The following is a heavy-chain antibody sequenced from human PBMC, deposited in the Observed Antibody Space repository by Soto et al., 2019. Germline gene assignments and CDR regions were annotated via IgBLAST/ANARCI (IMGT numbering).Heavy chain of an antibody. V-gene: IGHV1-2*02. D-gene: IGHD2-8*01. CDR1: GYTFTGYY. Sequence: ASVKVSCKASGYTFTGYYMHWVRQAPGQGLEWMGWINPNSGGTNYAQKFQGRVTMTRDTSISTAYMELSRLRSDDTAVYYCARVEMVCATNTLYYYYGMDVWGQGTTVTVSS. CDR3: ARVEMVCATNTLYYYYGMDV. J-gene: IGHJ6*02. CDR2: INPNSGGT.